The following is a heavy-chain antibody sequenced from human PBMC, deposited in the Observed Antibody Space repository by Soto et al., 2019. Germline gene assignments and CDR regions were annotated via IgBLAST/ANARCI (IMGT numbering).Heavy chain of an antibody. V-gene: IGHV1-46*03. CDR2: INPSGCST. Sequence: ASVKVSCKASGYSFTRYYMDWVRQAPGQGLEWMGIINPSGCSTSYAQYFQGRVTMTRDTSTSTLYMELISLISEDTVVYYCASDPPFTIFLVAPFDPWGQGTRVTVSS. CDR3: ASDPPFTIFLVAPFDP. D-gene: IGHD3-3*01. J-gene: IGHJ5*02. CDR1: GYSFTRYY.